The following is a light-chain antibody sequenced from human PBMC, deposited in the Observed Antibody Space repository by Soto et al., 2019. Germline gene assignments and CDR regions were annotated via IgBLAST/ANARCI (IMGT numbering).Light chain of an antibody. CDR3: QQYDNWPIT. V-gene: IGKV3-15*01. CDR1: QSVSTN. Sequence: EIAMTQSPASLSVSPGERATLSCRASQSVSTNLAWYQQKPGQAPRLLMYGASTRAIGIPARFTGDGSGTEFTLNISSLQPEDVTFYYCQQYDNWPITFGQGTRLEIK. J-gene: IGKJ5*01. CDR2: GAS.